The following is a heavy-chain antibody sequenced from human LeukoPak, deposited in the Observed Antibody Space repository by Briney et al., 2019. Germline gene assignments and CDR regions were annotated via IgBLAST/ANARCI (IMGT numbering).Heavy chain of an antibody. D-gene: IGHD3-3*01. CDR3: AKDRVRDFWSALGD. J-gene: IGHJ4*02. CDR1: GFTFSSYS. V-gene: IGHV3-9*01. CDR2: ISWNSGSI. Sequence: GGSLRLSCAASGFTFSSYSMNWVRQAPGKGLEWVSGISWNSGSIGYADSVKGRFTISRDNAKNSLYLQMNSLRAEDTALYYCAKDRVRDFWSALGDWGQGTLVTVSS.